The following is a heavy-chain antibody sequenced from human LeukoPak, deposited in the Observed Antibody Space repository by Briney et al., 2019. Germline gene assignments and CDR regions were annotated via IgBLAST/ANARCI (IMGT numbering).Heavy chain of an antibody. CDR3: ARIHNLGILAHFDY. J-gene: IGHJ4*02. Sequence: PGGSLRLSCAASGFTFRNTWMNWVRQAPGKGLEWVSYINSGGSTLYYADSVKGRFTISRDNAKNSLYLQMNSLRAEDTAVYYCARIHNLGILAHFDYWGQGTLVTVSS. CDR1: GFTFRNTW. D-gene: IGHD1-1*01. V-gene: IGHV3-48*04. CDR2: INSGGSTL.